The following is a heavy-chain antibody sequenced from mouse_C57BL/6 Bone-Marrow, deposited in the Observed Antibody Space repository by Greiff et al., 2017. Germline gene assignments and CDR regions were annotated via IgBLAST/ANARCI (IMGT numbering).Heavy chain of an antibody. Sequence: QVQLQQSGAELVRPGTSVKMSCKASGYTFTNYWKGWAKQRPGHGLEWIGDIYPGGGYTNYNEKFKGKATLTADKSSSTAYMQFSSLTSEDSAIYYCARWGWDYFDYWGQGTTLPVSS. CDR1: GYTFTNYW. D-gene: IGHD1-1*02. J-gene: IGHJ2*01. CDR2: IYPGGGYT. CDR3: ARWGWDYFDY. V-gene: IGHV1-63*01.